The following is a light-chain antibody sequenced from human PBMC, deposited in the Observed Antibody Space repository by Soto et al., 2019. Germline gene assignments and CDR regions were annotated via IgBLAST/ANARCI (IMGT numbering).Light chain of an antibody. Sequence: QSVLTQPTSASGTPGQRVTISCSGSSSNIGSNYVYWYQQLTGTAPKLSIYRNNQRPSGVSERFSGSKSGTSASLAISGIRSEDEADYYCEAWDDSLSGVVFGEGTQLTVL. CDR2: RNN. CDR1: SSNIGSNY. J-gene: IGLJ2*01. CDR3: EAWDDSLSGVV. V-gene: IGLV1-47*01.